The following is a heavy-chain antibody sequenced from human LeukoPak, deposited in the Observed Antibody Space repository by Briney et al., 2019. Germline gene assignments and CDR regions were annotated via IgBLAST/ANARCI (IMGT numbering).Heavy chain of an antibody. Sequence: ASVKVSCKVSGYTLTALSMHWVRQAPGKGLEWMGGFDPEDGETIFSQKFQGRVTMTEDTSTDTAYMELSRLRSDDTAVYYCARRRDTAHAFDIWGQGTMVTVSS. CDR3: ARRRDTAHAFDI. D-gene: IGHD5-18*01. CDR2: FDPEDGET. J-gene: IGHJ3*02. CDR1: GYTLTALS. V-gene: IGHV1-24*01.